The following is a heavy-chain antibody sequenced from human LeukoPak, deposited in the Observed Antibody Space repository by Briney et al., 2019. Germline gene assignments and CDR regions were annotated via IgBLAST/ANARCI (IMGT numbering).Heavy chain of an antibody. D-gene: IGHD4-17*01. J-gene: IGHJ4*02. CDR2: TWYDGSNK. CDR3: ASSYGDYGGDY. CDR1: GFTFSSYG. V-gene: IGHV3-33*01. Sequence: RPGGSLRLSCAASGFTFSSYGMHWVRQAPGKGLEWVAVTWYDGSNKYYADSVKGRFTISRDNSKNTLYLQMNSLRAEDTAVYYCASSYGDYGGDYWGQGTLVTVSS.